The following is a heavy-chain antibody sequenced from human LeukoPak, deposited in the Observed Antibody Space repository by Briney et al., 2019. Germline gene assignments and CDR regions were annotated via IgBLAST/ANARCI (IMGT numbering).Heavy chain of an antibody. CDR1: GLTFSSYE. Sequence: SGGSLRLSCAASGLTFSSYEMNWVRQAPGKGLEWVSYISSSGSTIYYADSVKGRFTISRDNAKNSLYLQMNSLRAEDTAVYYCARATARGYDFWSGYQTYFDYWGQGTLVTVSS. D-gene: IGHD3-3*01. V-gene: IGHV3-48*03. CDR2: ISSSGSTI. J-gene: IGHJ4*02. CDR3: ARATARGYDFWSGYQTYFDY.